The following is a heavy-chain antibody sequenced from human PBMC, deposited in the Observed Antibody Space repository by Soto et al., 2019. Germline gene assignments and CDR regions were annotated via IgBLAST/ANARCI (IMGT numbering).Heavy chain of an antibody. CDR3: TSRGNNYGSFDH. D-gene: IGHD5-18*01. CDR1: GFTFTNAW. CDR2: IKSKSDGGTT. J-gene: IGHJ4*02. V-gene: IGHV3-15*07. Sequence: GGSLRLSCVASGFTFTNAWMNWVRQAPGKGLEWVGRIKSKSDGGTTDYAAPVKGRFTISADDSKNTLYLQMNSLKTEDTAIYYGTSRGNNYGSFDHSGQGALVTVAS.